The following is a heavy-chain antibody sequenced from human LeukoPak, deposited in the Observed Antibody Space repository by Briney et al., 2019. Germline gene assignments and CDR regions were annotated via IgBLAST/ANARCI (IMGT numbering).Heavy chain of an antibody. CDR2: ISWNSGSI. D-gene: IGHD6-19*01. CDR3: AKGTRRTVAGHFDY. J-gene: IGHJ4*02. V-gene: IGHV3-9*01. CDR1: GFTFDDYA. Sequence: GGSLRLSCAASGFTFDDYAMHWVRQAPGKGLEWVSGISWNSGSIGYADSVKGRFTISRDNAKNSLYLQMNSLRAEDTALYYCAKGTRRTVAGHFDYWGQGTLVTVSS.